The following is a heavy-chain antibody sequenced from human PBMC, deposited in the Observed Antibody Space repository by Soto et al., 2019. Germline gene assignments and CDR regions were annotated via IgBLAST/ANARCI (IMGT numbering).Heavy chain of an antibody. Sequence: PSETLSLTCAVSGGSISSGGYSWSWIRQPPGKGLEWIGYIYHSGSTYYDPSLKSRVTISVDRSKNQFSLKLSSVTAADTAVYYCARGMDREIVVEAAFDIWGQGTMVTV. CDR2: IYHSGST. CDR3: ARGMDREIVVEAAFDI. CDR1: GGSISSGGYS. V-gene: IGHV4-30-2*01. J-gene: IGHJ3*02. D-gene: IGHD3-22*01.